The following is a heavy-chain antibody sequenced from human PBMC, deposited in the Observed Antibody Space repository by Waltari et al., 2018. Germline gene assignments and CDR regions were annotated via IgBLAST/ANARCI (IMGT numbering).Heavy chain of an antibody. CDR1: GFPFGSHA. CDR2: ISITGMESGT. CDR3: ATWRVPYYFDY. Sequence: EVQRLESGGGLGKPGVSLRLSWRASGFPFGSHAMRWVGKVPGRGVEGVSGISITGMESGTYYAASVKGRFTISRDNSRNTLYLQMNSLRADDTALYYCATWRVPYYFDYWGQGTLVTVSS. V-gene: IGHV3-23*01. D-gene: IGHD3-3*01. J-gene: IGHJ4*02.